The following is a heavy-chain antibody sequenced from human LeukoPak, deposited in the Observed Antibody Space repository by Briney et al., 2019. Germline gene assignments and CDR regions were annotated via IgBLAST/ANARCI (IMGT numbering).Heavy chain of an antibody. Sequence: GGSLRLSCAASGFSFSTYWMSWVREAPGKGLEWVANIKQDGSEKYYVDSAKGRFTISRDNAKNSLYLQMNSLRAEDTAVYYCATDLGSSRPNFWGQGILVTVSS. D-gene: IGHD6-13*01. V-gene: IGHV3-7*01. CDR2: IKQDGSEK. CDR1: GFSFSTYW. CDR3: ATDLGSSRPNF. J-gene: IGHJ4*02.